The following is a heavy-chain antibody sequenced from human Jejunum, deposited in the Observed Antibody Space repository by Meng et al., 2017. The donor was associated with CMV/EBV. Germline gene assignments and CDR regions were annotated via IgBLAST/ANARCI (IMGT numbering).Heavy chain of an antibody. V-gene: IGHV4-39*07. CDR1: TGSISSSSYY. D-gene: IGHD2-8*02. CDR2: IYYSGST. Sequence: QLQLQESGPGLVKPSETLSLACTVSTGSISSSSYYWNWLRQPPGKGLEWIGSIYYSGSTYYNPSLKGRITLSLDTSKNQFSLKLSSVTAADTAVYYCARDTAGARYWGQGTLVTVSS. J-gene: IGHJ4*02. CDR3: ARDTAGARY.